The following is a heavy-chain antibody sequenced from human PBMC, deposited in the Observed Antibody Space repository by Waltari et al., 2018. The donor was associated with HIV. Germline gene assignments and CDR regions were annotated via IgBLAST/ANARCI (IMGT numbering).Heavy chain of an antibody. D-gene: IGHD3-22*01. V-gene: IGHV4-59*01. Sequence: ETLSLTCTVSGGSISSYYWSWIRQPPGKGLEWIGYIYYSGSTNYNPSLKSRVTISVDTSKNQFSLKLSSVTAADTAVYYCARVPYDSSGLDAFDIWGQGTMVTVSS. CDR2: IYYSGST. CDR1: GGSISSYY. J-gene: IGHJ3*02. CDR3: ARVPYDSSGLDAFDI.